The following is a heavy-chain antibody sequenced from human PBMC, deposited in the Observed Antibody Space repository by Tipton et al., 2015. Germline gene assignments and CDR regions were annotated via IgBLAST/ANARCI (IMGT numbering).Heavy chain of an antibody. CDR2: IFHRGDT. Sequence: TLSLTCTVSGSSIRSGHYWGWVRQPPGKGLEWIGSIFHRGDTNCNPSLKSRVTISLDTSKNQFSLKLNSVTAADTAVYYCACQDYDSLTRDYQTVDYWGQGTLVTVSS. CDR3: ACQDYDSLTRDYQTVDY. V-gene: IGHV4-38-2*02. CDR1: GSSIRSGHY. D-gene: IGHD3-9*01. J-gene: IGHJ4*02.